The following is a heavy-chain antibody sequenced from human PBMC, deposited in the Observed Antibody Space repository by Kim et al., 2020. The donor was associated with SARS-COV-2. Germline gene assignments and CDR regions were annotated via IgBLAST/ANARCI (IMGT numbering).Heavy chain of an antibody. CDR1: GFTFTSYA. V-gene: IGHV3-23*01. J-gene: IGHJ4*02. Sequence: GGSLRLSCEASGFTFTSYAMTWVRQAPGKGLVWVARISSTGGNTDYADSGKGRFTISRNNSRDTLFLNMNSLIAEDMAVYYCTKRTSGAWPFDYWGQGTLVTVAS. D-gene: IGHD2-2*01. CDR2: ISSTGGNT. CDR3: TKRTSGAWPFDY.